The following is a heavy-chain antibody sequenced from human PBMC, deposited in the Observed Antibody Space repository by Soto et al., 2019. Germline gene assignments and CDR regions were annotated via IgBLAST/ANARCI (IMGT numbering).Heavy chain of an antibody. J-gene: IGHJ3*02. V-gene: IGHV3-53*01. CDR3: AGKLGVTDAFDI. Sequence: GESLKISCAASGFTVSSNYMSWVRQAPGKGLEWVSVIYSGGSTYYADSVKGRFTISRDNSKNTLYLQMNSLRAKDTAVYYCAGKLGVTDAFDIWGQGTMVTVSS. CDR1: GFTVSSNY. CDR2: IYSGGST. D-gene: IGHD3-16*01.